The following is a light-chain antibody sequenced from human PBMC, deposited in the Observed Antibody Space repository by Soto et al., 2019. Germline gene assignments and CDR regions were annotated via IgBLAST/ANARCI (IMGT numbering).Light chain of an antibody. CDR1: SSDVGSYNL. CDR3: CSYAGSSTYV. J-gene: IGLJ1*01. V-gene: IGLV2-23*01. CDR2: EGS. Sequence: QSALTPPASVSGSPGQSITISCTGTSSDVGSYNLVSWYQQHPGKAPKLMIYEGSKRPSGVSNRFSGSKSGNTASLTISGIQAEDEADYYCCSYAGSSTYVFGTGTKLTVL.